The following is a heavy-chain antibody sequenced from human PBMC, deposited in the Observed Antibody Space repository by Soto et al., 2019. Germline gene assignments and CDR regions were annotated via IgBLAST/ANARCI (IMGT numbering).Heavy chain of an antibody. D-gene: IGHD1-26*01. CDR3: TRVETTPFDY. V-gene: IGHV3-73*01. CDR1: GFTFSGSA. J-gene: IGHJ4*02. CDR2: IRSKASAYAT. Sequence: LRLSCAASGFTFSGSAIHWVRQASGKGLEWVGRIRSKASAYATGYAASVKGRFTISRDDSRNTAYLQMNSPKTEDTAVYYCTRVETTPFDYWGQGSLVTVSS.